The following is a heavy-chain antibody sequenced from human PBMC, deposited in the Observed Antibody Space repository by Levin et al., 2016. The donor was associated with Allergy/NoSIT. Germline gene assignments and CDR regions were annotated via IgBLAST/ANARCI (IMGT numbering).Heavy chain of an antibody. CDR2: ISGSGGST. V-gene: IGHV3-23*01. J-gene: IGHJ5*02. Sequence: GESLKISCAASGFTFSSYAMSWVRQAPGKGLEWVSAISGSGGSTYYADSVKGRFTISRDNSKNTLYLQMNSLRAEDTAVYYCARDYCSSTSCYLVPVGNWFDPWGQGTLVTVSS. CDR1: GFTFSSYA. D-gene: IGHD2-2*01. CDR3: ARDYCSSTSCYLVPVGNWFDP.